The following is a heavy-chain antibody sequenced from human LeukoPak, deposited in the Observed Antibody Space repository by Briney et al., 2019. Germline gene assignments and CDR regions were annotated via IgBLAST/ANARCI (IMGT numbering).Heavy chain of an antibody. Sequence: SGGSLRLSCAASGFTFSSYWMHWVRQGPGKWLVWVSRINSDGSSTSYADSVKGRFTISRDNAKNTLYLQMNSLRAEDTAVYYCARGGSGYCSAGSCYPIDYWGQGTLVTVSS. CDR1: GFTFSSYW. CDR3: ARGGSGYCSAGSCYPIDY. CDR2: INSDGSST. V-gene: IGHV3-74*01. D-gene: IGHD2-15*01. J-gene: IGHJ4*02.